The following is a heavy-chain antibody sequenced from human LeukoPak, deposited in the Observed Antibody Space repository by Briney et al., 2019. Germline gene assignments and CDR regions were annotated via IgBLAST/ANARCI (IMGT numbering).Heavy chain of an antibody. CDR2: INSHETST. V-gene: IGHV3-74*01. Sequence: GGSLRLSCAASGFTFSYYWMHWVRQAPGKGLVWVSRINSHETSTSYADSVEGRFTISRDNAKNALYPQMNSLRAEDTAVYYCLRGDYGSYYNYDYWGQGTLVTVSS. D-gene: IGHD1-26*01. CDR1: GFTFSYYW. CDR3: LRGDYGSYYNYDY. J-gene: IGHJ4*02.